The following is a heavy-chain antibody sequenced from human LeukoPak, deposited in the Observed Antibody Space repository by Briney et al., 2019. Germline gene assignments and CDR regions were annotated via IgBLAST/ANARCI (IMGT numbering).Heavy chain of an antibody. CDR1: GFTFSSYA. V-gene: IGHV3-23*01. Sequence: GGSLRLSCAASGFTFSSYAMSWVRQAPGKGLEWVSAISGSGGSTYYADSVKGRFTISRDNAKNSLYLQMNSLRAEDTAVYYCAREATLTGYPFDYWGQGTLVTVSS. D-gene: IGHD3-9*01. CDR3: AREATLTGYPFDY. J-gene: IGHJ4*02. CDR2: ISGSGGST.